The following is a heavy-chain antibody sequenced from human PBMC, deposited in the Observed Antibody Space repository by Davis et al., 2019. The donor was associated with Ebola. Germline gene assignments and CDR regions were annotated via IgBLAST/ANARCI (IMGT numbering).Heavy chain of an antibody. J-gene: IGHJ6*02. V-gene: IGHV3-48*02. Sequence: GESLKISCAASGFTFSSYSMNWVRQAPGKGLEWVSYISSSSSTIYYADSVKGRFTISSDNAKNSLYLQMNSLRDEDTAVYYCARPRVDYDSSGYLTGMDVWGQGTTVTVSS. CDR2: ISSSSSTI. CDR1: GFTFSSYS. D-gene: IGHD3-22*01. CDR3: ARPRVDYDSSGYLTGMDV.